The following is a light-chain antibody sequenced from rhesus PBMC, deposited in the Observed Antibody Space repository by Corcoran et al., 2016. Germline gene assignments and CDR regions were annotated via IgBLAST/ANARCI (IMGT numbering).Light chain of an antibody. J-gene: IGKJ4*01. CDR1: QSISSW. CDR2: KAA. Sequence: DIQMTQSPSSLSASVGDTVTITCRASQSISSWLDWYQQKPGKAHKHLIYKAASLQSGVPSRFSGSESGTDFTLTISTLQPEDFATYYCLQYSSSPLTFGGGTKVEIK. CDR3: LQYSSSPLT. V-gene: IGKV1-22*01.